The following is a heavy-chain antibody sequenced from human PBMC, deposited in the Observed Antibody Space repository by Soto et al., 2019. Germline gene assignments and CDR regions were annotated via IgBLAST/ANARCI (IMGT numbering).Heavy chain of an antibody. CDR3: ATSLASAATNWLDP. CDR2: IYYSGRT. CDR1: GGSISSSSYY. J-gene: IGHJ5*02. V-gene: IGHV4-39*01. Sequence: QLQLQESGPGLVKSSETLSLTCTVSGGSISSSSYYWGWIRQPPGKGLEWIGYIYYSGRTYYNPSLKSRVTISVDTSKNQFSLKLSSVTAADTAVYYCATSLASAATNWLDPWGQGTLVTVSS. D-gene: IGHD6-13*01.